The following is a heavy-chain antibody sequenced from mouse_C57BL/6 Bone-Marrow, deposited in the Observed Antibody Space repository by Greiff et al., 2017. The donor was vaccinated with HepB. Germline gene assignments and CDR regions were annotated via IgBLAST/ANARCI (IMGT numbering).Heavy chain of an antibody. CDR1: GYSFTGYY. J-gene: IGHJ3*01. CDR2: INPSTGGT. D-gene: IGHD1-1*01. CDR3: ASPPYYYGSSLAY. V-gene: IGHV1-42*01. Sequence: VQLKESGPELVKPGASVKISCKASGYSFTGYYMNWVKQSPEKSLEWIGEINPSTGGTTYNQKFKAKATLTVDKSSSTAYMQLKSLTSEDSAVYYCASPPYYYGSSLAYWGQGTLVTVSA.